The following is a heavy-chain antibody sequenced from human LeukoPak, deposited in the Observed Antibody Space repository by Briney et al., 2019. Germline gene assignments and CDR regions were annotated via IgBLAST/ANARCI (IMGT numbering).Heavy chain of an antibody. CDR2: ISYDGSNK. CDR3: AKSYSGSYYVIDY. Sequence: GGSLRLSCAASGFTFSGYAIHWVRQAPGKGLEWVALISYDGSNKYYADSVKGRFTVSRDNSKNTLYLQMNSLRTEDTAVYYCAKSYSGSYYVIDYWGQGTLVTVSS. V-gene: IGHV3-30-3*02. D-gene: IGHD1-26*01. CDR1: GFTFSGYA. J-gene: IGHJ4*02.